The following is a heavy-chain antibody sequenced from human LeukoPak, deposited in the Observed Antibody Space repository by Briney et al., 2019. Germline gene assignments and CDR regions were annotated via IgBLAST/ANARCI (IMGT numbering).Heavy chain of an antibody. V-gene: IGHV3-23*01. Sequence: GGSLRLSCAASGFTFSSYAMSWVRQAPGKGLEWVAAISNSGGDTFYSDSGKGRFTIARDNSKNTLYLQMNSLRAEDTAVYYCARDYYDSSGYSAIDYWGQGTLVTVSS. CDR3: ARDYYDSSGYSAIDY. CDR2: ISNSGGDT. D-gene: IGHD3-22*01. CDR1: GFTFSSYA. J-gene: IGHJ4*02.